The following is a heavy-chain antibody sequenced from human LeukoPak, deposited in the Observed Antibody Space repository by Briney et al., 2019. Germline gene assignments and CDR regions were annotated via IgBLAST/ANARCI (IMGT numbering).Heavy chain of an antibody. CDR3: ARVSRGNYYFDY. CDR1: GFTFSSYW. Sequence: GGSLRLSCAASGFTFSSYWMHWVRQAPGKGLVWVSRINTDGSRTDSVEGRFTISRDNAKNTLYLQMNSLRAEDTAVYYCARVSRGNYYFDYWGPGTLVTVSS. V-gene: IGHV3-74*01. J-gene: IGHJ4*02. CDR2: INTDGSRT.